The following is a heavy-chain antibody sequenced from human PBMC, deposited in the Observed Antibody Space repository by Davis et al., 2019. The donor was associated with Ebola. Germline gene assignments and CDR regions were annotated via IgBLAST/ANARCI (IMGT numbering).Heavy chain of an antibody. CDR2: IDPSDSYT. V-gene: IGHV5-10-1*01. CDR1: GYTSLNYW. J-gene: IGHJ6*04. CDR3: ARRDQNYYYGMDV. Sequence: PAGSLSLSCNASGYTSLNYWISRVRHMPGRGLEWIGRIDPSDSYTDYSPSFQGHVSISADKSTNTAYLQWRSLQPSDTAIYYCARRDQNYYYGMDVWGKGTTVTVSS.